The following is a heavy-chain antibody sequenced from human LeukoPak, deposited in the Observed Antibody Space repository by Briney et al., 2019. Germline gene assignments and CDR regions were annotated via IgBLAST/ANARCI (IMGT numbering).Heavy chain of an antibody. Sequence: GASVKVSCKASGYTFTRYGISWVRQAPGQGLEWMGWISAYNGNTNYAQKLQGRVTMTTDTSTSTAYMELRSLRSDDTAVYYCARVNHGTAMVQLLDYWGQGTLVTVSS. CDR2: ISAYNGNT. CDR1: GYTFTRYG. CDR3: ARVNHGTAMVQLLDY. D-gene: IGHD5-18*01. J-gene: IGHJ4*02. V-gene: IGHV1-18*01.